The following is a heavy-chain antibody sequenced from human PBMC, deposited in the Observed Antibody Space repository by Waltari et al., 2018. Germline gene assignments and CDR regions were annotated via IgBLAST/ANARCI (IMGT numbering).Heavy chain of an antibody. Sequence: QVQLQESGPGLVKPSETLSLTCAVSGYSISSGYYWGWIRQPPGKGLEWIGSIYHSGSTYYNPSLKSRVTISVDTSKNQFSLKLSSVTAADTAVYYCARGAGYSGYASAFDIWGQGTMVTVSS. CDR3: ARGAGYSGYASAFDI. V-gene: IGHV4-38-2*01. D-gene: IGHD5-12*01. CDR2: IYHSGST. CDR1: GYSISSGYY. J-gene: IGHJ3*02.